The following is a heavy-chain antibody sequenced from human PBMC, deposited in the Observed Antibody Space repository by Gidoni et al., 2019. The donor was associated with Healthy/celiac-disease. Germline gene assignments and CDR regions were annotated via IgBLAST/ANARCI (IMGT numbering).Heavy chain of an antibody. CDR3: ARVVCYSGYDPDFDY. D-gene: IGHD5-12*01. CDR1: GYTFTSYG. Sequence: QVQLVQSGAEVNKPGASVKVSCKASGYTFTSYGISWVRQAPGQGLEWMGWISAYNGNTNYAQKLQGRVNMTTDTSTSTAYMELRSLRSDDTAVYYCARVVCYSGYDPDFDYWGQGTLVTVSS. CDR2: ISAYNGNT. V-gene: IGHV1-18*01. J-gene: IGHJ4*02.